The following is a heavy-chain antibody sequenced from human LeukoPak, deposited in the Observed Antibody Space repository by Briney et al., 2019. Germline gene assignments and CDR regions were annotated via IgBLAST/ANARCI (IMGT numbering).Heavy chain of an antibody. D-gene: IGHD2-2*01. Sequence: SQTLSLTCTVSGGSISSGSYYWSWIRQPAGKGLEWIGRIYTSGSTNYNPSLKSRVAISVDTSKNQFSLKLSSVTAADTAVYYCAREEDCSSTSCYVVWGKGTTVTVSS. CDR2: IYTSGST. J-gene: IGHJ6*04. CDR3: AREEDCSSTSCYVV. V-gene: IGHV4-61*02. CDR1: GGSISSGSYY.